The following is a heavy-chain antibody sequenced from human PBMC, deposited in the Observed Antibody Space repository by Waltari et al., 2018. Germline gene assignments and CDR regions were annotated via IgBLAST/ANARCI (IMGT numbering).Heavy chain of an antibody. CDR2: IYSGGST. CDR1: GFTVSRNY. V-gene: IGHV3-53*01. CDR3: ARDSGCSGGSCPLDY. D-gene: IGHD2-15*01. Sequence: EVQLVESGGGLIQPGGSLRLSCAASGFTVSRNYLCWVRQAPGKGLEWVSVIYSGGSTYYADSVKGRFTISRDNSKNTLYLQMNSLRAEDTAVYYCARDSGCSGGSCPLDYWGQGTLVTV. J-gene: IGHJ4*02.